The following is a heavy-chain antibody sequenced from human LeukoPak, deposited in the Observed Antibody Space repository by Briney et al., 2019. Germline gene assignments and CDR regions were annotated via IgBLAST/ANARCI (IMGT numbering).Heavy chain of an antibody. V-gene: IGHV3-11*05. D-gene: IGHD6-25*01. CDR3: VRDARLADY. J-gene: IGHJ4*02. Sequence: GGSLRLSCAASGFRVSDHYMNWIRQVPGKGLEWLSHISGGSTDTNYADSVRGRFTISRDNAKNSLYLQMDSLRVEDTALYYCVRDARLADYWGQGTLVTVSS. CDR2: ISGGSTDT. CDR1: GFRVSDHY.